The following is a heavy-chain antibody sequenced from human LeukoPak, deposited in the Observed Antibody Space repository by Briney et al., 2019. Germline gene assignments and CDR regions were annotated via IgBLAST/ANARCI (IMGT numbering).Heavy chain of an antibody. D-gene: IGHD3-3*01. J-gene: IGHJ4*02. Sequence: ASVKVSCKASGYTFTSYYMHWVRQAPGQGLEWMGIINPSGGSTSYAQKFQGRVTITRNTSTSTVYMELGSLRSEDTAVYYCARGTTLEYYDFWSGYYSRGVMGYFDYWGQGTLVTVSS. CDR3: ARGTTLEYYDFWSGYYSRGVMGYFDY. CDR2: INPSGGST. CDR1: GYTFTSYY. V-gene: IGHV1-46*01.